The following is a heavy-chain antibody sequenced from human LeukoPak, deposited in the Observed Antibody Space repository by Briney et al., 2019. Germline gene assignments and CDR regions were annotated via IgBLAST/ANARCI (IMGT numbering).Heavy chain of an antibody. CDR2: ISAYNGNT. CDR1: GYTFTSYG. J-gene: IGHJ4*02. D-gene: IGHD2-15*01. V-gene: IGHV1-18*01. CDR3: ARDDWLGYCSGGSCLVDY. Sequence: GASVKVSCKASGYTFTSYGISRVRQAPGQGLEWMGWISAYNGNTNYAQKLQGRVTMTTDTSTSTAYMELRSLRSDDTAVYYCARDDWLGYCSGGSCLVDYWGQGTLVTVSS.